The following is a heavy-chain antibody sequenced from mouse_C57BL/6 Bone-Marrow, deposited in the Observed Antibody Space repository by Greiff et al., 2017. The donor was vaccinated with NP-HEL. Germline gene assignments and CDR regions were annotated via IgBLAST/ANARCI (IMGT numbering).Heavy chain of an antibody. CDR1: GFTFSDYY. Sequence: EVKLMESGGGLVQPGGSLKLSCAASGFTFSDYYMYWVRQTPEKRLEWVAYISNGGGSTYYPDTVKGRFTISRDNAKNTLYLQMSRLKSEDTAMYYCARQTVVAPYWYFDVWGTGTTVTVSS. CDR2: ISNGGGST. CDR3: ARQTVVAPYWYFDV. D-gene: IGHD1-1*01. V-gene: IGHV5-12*01. J-gene: IGHJ1*03.